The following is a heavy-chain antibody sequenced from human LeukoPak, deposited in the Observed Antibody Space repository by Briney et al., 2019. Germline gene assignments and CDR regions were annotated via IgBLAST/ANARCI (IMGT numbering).Heavy chain of an antibody. CDR1: GFTFSSYW. J-gene: IGHJ5*02. D-gene: IGHD3-16*01. V-gene: IGHV3-74*01. CDR3: ARWGLAAPFDP. Sequence: GGSLRLSCAASGFTFSSYWMHWVRQAPGKGLVWVSRINSDGSSTSYADSVKGRFTISRDNAKNTLYLQMNSLRAEDTAAYYCARWGLAAPFDPWGQGTLVTVSS. CDR2: INSDGSST.